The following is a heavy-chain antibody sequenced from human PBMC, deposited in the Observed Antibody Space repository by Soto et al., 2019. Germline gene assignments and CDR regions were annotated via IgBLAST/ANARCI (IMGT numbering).Heavy chain of an antibody. Sequence: GGSLRLSCAASGFTFSSYAMSWVRQAPGKGLEWVSAISGSGGSTYYADSVKGRFTISRDNSKNTLYLQMNSLRAEDTAVYYCAKDQVTTWIQLGWFDPWGQGTLVTVSS. V-gene: IGHV3-23*01. CDR3: AKDQVTTWIQLGWFDP. J-gene: IGHJ5*02. CDR2: ISGSGGST. D-gene: IGHD5-18*01. CDR1: GFTFSSYA.